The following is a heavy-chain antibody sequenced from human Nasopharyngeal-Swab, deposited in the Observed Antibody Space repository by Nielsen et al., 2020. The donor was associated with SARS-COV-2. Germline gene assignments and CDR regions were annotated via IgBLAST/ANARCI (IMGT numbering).Heavy chain of an antibody. V-gene: IGHV1-3*01. D-gene: IGHD5-24*01. CDR2: INAGDGSP. Sequence: ASVKVSCKASGYTFTRYGISWVRQAPGQSLEWMGWINAGDGSPRYSQKFQGRSTITRDTSATTAYMELSGLRSEDTAVYYCARVSSDRWLEYYFDYWGQGTLVTVSS. CDR3: ARVSSDRWLEYYFDY. J-gene: IGHJ4*02. CDR1: GYTFTRYG.